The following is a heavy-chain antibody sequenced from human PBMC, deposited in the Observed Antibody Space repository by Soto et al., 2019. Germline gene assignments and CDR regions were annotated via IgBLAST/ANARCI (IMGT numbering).Heavy chain of an antibody. J-gene: IGHJ4*02. CDR3: AREEGYGSGRYFDY. D-gene: IGHD3-10*01. CDR2: INSDGSSP. Sequence: GGSLRLSCAASGFSFSSYWMHWVRQAPGKGLVWVSHINSDGSSPTYADSVKGRFTISRDNAKNTLYLQMNSLRAEDSAVYYCAREEGYGSGRYFDYWGLGTLVTFSS. V-gene: IGHV3-74*01. CDR1: GFSFSSYW.